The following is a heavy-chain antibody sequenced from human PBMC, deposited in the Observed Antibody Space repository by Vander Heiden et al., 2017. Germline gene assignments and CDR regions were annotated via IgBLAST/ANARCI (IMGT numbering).Heavy chain of an antibody. CDR3: TTAELRYFDWLLGNFDY. CDR1: GFTFSNAW. CDR2: IKSKTDGGTT. Sequence: EVQLVESGGALVKPGGSLRLSCAASGFTFSNAWMNWVPQGPGKGLEWVGRIKSKTDGGTTDYAAPVKGRFTISRDDSKNTLYLQMNSLKTEDTAVYYCTTAELRYFDWLLGNFDYWGQGTLVTVSS. V-gene: IGHV3-15*07. J-gene: IGHJ4*02. D-gene: IGHD3-9*01.